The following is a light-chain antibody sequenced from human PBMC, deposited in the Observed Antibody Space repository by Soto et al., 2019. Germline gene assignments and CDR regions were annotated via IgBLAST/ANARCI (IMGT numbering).Light chain of an antibody. CDR3: QQHNNWPLT. CDR2: DSS. V-gene: IGKV3-11*01. Sequence: EIVLTQSPATLSLSPGERATLSCRASQSVSTYLAWYQQKPAQAPRLLIYDSSNRATGIPARFSGSGSGTDFTLTISSLGPEDFAVYYCQQHNNWPLTFGGGTKVEIK. CDR1: QSVSTY. J-gene: IGKJ4*01.